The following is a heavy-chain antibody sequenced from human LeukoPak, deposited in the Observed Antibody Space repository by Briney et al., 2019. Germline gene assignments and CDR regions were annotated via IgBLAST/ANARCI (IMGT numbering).Heavy chain of an antibody. J-gene: IGHJ6*03. V-gene: IGHV3-30*02. CDR1: GFTFSSYS. CDR3: AKDALPYCSSTSCTSSYMDV. CDR2: IRYDGSNK. D-gene: IGHD2-2*01. Sequence: PGGSLRLSCAASGFTFSSYSMNWVRQAPGKGLEWVAFIRYDGSNKYNADSVKGRFTISRDNSKNTLYMQMNSLRAEDTAVYYCAKDALPYCSSTSCTSSYMDVWGKGTTVTVSS.